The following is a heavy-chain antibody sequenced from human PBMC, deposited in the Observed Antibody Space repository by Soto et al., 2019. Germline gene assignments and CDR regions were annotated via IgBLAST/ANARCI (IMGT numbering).Heavy chain of an antibody. D-gene: IGHD5-12*01. CDR1: GFTFSSYS. V-gene: IGHV3-21*01. CDR2: ISSSSSYI. Sequence: GGSLRLSCAASGFTFSSYSMNWVRQAPGKGLEWVSSISSSSSYIYYADSVKGRFTISRDNAKNSLYLQMNSLRAEDTAVYYCARLREYSGYDSGAFDIWGQGTMVTVSS. CDR3: ARLREYSGYDSGAFDI. J-gene: IGHJ3*02.